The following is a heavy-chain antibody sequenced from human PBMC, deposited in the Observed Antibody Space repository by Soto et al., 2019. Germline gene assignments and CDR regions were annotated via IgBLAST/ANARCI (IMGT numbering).Heavy chain of an antibody. Sequence: SETLSLTCTVSNGSVSSGTYSWSWVRQPPGKGLEWIGYIYYSGTTYYTPSLKSRLTMSMDRANDHFSLNLTSVTAADTAVYFCARGHYYYGMDAWGQGITVTVS. CDR3: ARGHYYYGMDA. J-gene: IGHJ6*02. CDR2: IYYSGTT. CDR1: NGSVSSGTYS. V-gene: IGHV4-30-2*01.